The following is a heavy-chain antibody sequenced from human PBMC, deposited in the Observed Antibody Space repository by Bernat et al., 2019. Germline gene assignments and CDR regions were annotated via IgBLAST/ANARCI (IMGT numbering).Heavy chain of an antibody. CDR1: GFIFTSNG. Sequence: QGELVQSGTEMKKLGASVRVSCKAPGFIFTSNGFAWVRQAPGQGLEWMGRVSAYNGDTQYAQKFQGRVLMTTDSSTTTAYMELKNLRSDDTAVYFCATTSVSLYWYFELWGRGTLVTVSS. CDR3: ATTSVSLYWYFEL. J-gene: IGHJ2*01. CDR2: VSAYNGDT. V-gene: IGHV1-18*01.